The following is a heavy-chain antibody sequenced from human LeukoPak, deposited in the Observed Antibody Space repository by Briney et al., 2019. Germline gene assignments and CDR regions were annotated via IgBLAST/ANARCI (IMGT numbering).Heavy chain of an antibody. V-gene: IGHV3-48*01. CDR1: GFTFSSYS. Sequence: GGSLRLXCTASGFTFSSYSMNWVRLAPGKGLEWVSYISSRRSTTYYADSVKGRFTISRDNAENSLYLQMSGLRAEDTAVYYCARDVDWEFDCWGQGTLVTVSS. J-gene: IGHJ4*02. CDR3: ARDVDWEFDC. CDR2: ISSRRSTT. D-gene: IGHD3/OR15-3a*01.